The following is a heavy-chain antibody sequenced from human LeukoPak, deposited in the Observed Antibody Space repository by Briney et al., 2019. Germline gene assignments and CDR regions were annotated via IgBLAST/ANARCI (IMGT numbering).Heavy chain of an antibody. CDR3: ARASPLYDVDTAMAFDY. D-gene: IGHD5-18*01. J-gene: IGHJ4*02. CDR2: IIPIFGTA. V-gene: IGHV1-69*05. Sequence: ASVKVSCNASGGTFSSYAISWVRQPPGQGLEWMGGIIPIFGTAYYSQKFQGRVTITTDESTSTAYMELSSLRSEDTAVYYCARASPLYDVDTAMAFDYWGQGTLVTVSS. CDR1: GGTFSSYA.